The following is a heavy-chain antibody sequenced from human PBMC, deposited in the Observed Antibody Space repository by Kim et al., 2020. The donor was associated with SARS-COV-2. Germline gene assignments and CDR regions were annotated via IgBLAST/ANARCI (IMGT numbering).Heavy chain of an antibody. D-gene: IGHD6-19*01. CDR3: ARGPTSVARYRYYFDY. V-gene: IGHV6-1*01. Sequence: SVKSRITINPDTSKNQFSLQLNSVTPEDTAVYYCARGPTSVARYRYYFDYWGQGTLVTVSS. J-gene: IGHJ4*02.